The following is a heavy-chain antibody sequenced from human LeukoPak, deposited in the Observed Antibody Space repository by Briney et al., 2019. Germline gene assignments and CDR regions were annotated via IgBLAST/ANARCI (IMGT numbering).Heavy chain of an antibody. CDR3: AGDEVMGEHCSGGSCYYYYNYYMDV. V-gene: IGHV3-7*01. Sequence: GGSLRLSCAASGFTFSSYWMSWVRQAPGKGLEWVANIKQDGSEKYYVDSVKGRFTISRDNAKNSLYLQMNSLRAEDTAVYYCAGDEVMGEHCSGGSCYYYYNYYMDVWGKGTTVTVSS. D-gene: IGHD2-15*01. J-gene: IGHJ6*03. CDR2: IKQDGSEK. CDR1: GFTFSSYW.